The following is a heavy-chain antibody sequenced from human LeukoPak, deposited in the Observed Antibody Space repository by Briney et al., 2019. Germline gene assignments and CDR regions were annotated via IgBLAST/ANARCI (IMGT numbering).Heavy chain of an antibody. V-gene: IGHV3-73*01. CDR2: IRSKANSYAT. J-gene: IGHJ6*03. Sequence: PGGSLRLSCAASGFTFSGSALHWVRQASGKGLEWVGRIRSKANSYATAYAASVKGRFTISRDDSKNTAYLQMSSLKTEDTAVYYCTLMVYANFYYMDVWGKGTTVTVSS. CDR3: TLMVYANFYYMDV. D-gene: IGHD2-8*01. CDR1: GFTFSGSA.